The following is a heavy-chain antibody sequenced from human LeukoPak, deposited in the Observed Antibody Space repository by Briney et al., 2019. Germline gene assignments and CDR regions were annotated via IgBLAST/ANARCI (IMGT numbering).Heavy chain of an antibody. CDR3: ARDRWWEPTDFSFDY. J-gene: IGHJ4*02. V-gene: IGHV1-3*01. Sequence: VSVKVSCKASGYTFTSYAMHWVRQAPGQRLEWMGWINAGNGNTKYSQKFQGRVTITRDTSASTAYMELSSLRSEDTAVYYCARDRWWEPTDFSFDYWGQGTLVTVSS. D-gene: IGHD1-26*01. CDR2: INAGNGNT. CDR1: GYTFTSYA.